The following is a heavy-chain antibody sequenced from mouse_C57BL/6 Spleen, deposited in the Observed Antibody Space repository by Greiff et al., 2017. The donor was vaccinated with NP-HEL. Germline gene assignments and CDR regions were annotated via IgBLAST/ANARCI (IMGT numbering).Heavy chain of an antibody. V-gene: IGHV1-64*01. CDR2: IHPNSGST. CDR1: GYTFTSYW. Sequence: VQLQQPGAELVKPGASVKLSCKASGYTFTSYWMHWVKQRPGQGLEWIGMIHPNSGSTNYNEKFKSKATLTVDKSSSTAYMQLSSLTSEDSAVYYCARCYYGNSYAMDYWGQGTSVTVSS. CDR3: ARCYYGNSYAMDY. J-gene: IGHJ4*01. D-gene: IGHD2-1*01.